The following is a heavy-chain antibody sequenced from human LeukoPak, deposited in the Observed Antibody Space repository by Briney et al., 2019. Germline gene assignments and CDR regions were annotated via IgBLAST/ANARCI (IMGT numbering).Heavy chain of an antibody. D-gene: IGHD6-13*01. CDR2: ISESGGDA. V-gene: IGHV3-23*01. J-gene: IGHJ4*02. CDR1: GFTFSAEA. CDR3: AKDRRYSSSWFSY. Sequence: GGSLRLSCAASGFTFSAEAISWVRQAPGKGLEWVSEISESGGDASYADSVKGRFTISGDSSKNTLYLQMNSLRAEDTAVYYCAKDRRYSSSWFSYWGQGTLVTVSS.